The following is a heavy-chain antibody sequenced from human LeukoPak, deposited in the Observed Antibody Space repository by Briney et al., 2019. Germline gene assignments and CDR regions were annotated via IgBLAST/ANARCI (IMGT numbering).Heavy chain of an antibody. V-gene: IGHV1-2*02. Sequence: ASVKVSCKASGYTFTGCYMHWVRQAPGQGLEWMGWINPNSGGTNYAQKFQGRVTITADKSTSTAYMELSSLRSEDTAVYYCARDRADYYDSSGYSDAFDIWGQGTMVTVSS. J-gene: IGHJ3*02. CDR1: GYTFTGCY. CDR2: INPNSGGT. D-gene: IGHD3-22*01. CDR3: ARDRADYYDSSGYSDAFDI.